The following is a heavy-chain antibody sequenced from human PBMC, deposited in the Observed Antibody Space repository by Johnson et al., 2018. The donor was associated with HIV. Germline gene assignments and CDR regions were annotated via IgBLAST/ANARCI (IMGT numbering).Heavy chain of an antibody. V-gene: IGHV3-11*04. D-gene: IGHD3-22*01. CDR3: ARDLRDSSGYYLGAFDI. Sequence: QVQLVESGGGLVKPGGSLRLSCAASGFTFSNAWMSWIRQAPGKGLEWVSSISGSGSTIYYADSVKGRFTISRDNAKNSLYLQMNSLRAEDTAVYYCARDLRDSSGYYLGAFDIWGQGTMFTVSS. CDR2: ISGSGSTI. J-gene: IGHJ3*02. CDR1: GFTFSNAW.